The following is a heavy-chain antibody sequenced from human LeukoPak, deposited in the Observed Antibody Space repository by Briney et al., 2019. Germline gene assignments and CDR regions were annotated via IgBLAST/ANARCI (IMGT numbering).Heavy chain of an antibody. CDR1: GFTFSSYG. D-gene: IGHD4-17*01. CDR3: AREGHYGDYVNQYYYYGMDV. J-gene: IGHJ6*02. CDR2: IWYDGSNK. V-gene: IGHV3-33*01. Sequence: PGGSLRLSCAASGFTFSSYGMHWVRQAPGKGLEWVAVIWYDGSNKYYADSVKGRFTISRDNSKNTLYLQMNSLRAEDTAVYYCAREGHYGDYVNQYYYYGMDVWGQGTTVTVSS.